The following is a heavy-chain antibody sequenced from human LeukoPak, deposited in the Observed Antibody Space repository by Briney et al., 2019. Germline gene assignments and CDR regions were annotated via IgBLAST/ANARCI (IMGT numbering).Heavy chain of an antibody. V-gene: IGHV3-48*04. CDR3: ARGAYSSGWAYFDH. Sequence: GGSLRLSCAGSGSTFSTYAMTWVRQAPGKGLEWVSYISFSVNTKYYGDSVKGRFTISRDNAKNSLYLHMDSLRAEDTAVYYCARGAYSSGWAYFDHWGQGTLVTVSS. CDR1: GSTFSTYA. D-gene: IGHD6-19*01. CDR2: ISFSVNTK. J-gene: IGHJ4*02.